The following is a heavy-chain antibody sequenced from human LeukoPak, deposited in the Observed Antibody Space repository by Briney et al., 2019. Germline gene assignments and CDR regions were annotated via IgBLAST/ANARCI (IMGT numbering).Heavy chain of an antibody. D-gene: IGHD3-10*01. V-gene: IGHV4-39*06. CDR1: GDPISSSSSY. J-gene: IGHJ5*02. CDR3: ARVIPRSGSYNWFDP. Sequence: PSETLSLTCTVSGDPISSSSSYWGWIRQPPGKGLEWIGSIYYSGSTYYNPSLKSRVTISVDTSKNQFPLKLSSVTAADTAVYYCARVIPRSGSYNWFDPWGQGTLVTVSS. CDR2: IYYSGST.